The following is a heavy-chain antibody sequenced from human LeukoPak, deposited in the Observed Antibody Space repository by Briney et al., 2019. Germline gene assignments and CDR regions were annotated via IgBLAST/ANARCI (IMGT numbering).Heavy chain of an antibody. J-gene: IGHJ4*02. V-gene: IGHV3-23*01. CDR3: AHGSMYQLDS. Sequence: GGSLRLSCAASGFSFSSHGMSWVRQAPGKGLEWVSGIIGGAGGTYYADSVKGRFTISRDNAKNTLYLQMNSLRAEDTAVYYCAHGSMYQLDSWGQGTLVTVSS. D-gene: IGHD2-2*01. CDR1: GFSFSSHG. CDR2: IIGGAGGT.